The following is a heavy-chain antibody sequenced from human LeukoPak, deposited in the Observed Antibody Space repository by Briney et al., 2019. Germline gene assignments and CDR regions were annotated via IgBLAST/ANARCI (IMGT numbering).Heavy chain of an antibody. CDR2: INAGNGNT. CDR1: GYTFTSYA. CDR3: ARGGGLPLSYDFWSGYYTGIDY. J-gene: IGHJ4*02. D-gene: IGHD3-3*01. Sequence: ASVKVSCKASGYTFTSYAMHWVRQAPGQRLEWMGWINAGNGNTKYSQKFQGRVTITRDTSASTAYMELSSLRSEDTAVYYCARGGGLPLSYDFWSGYYTGIDYWGQGTLVTVSS. V-gene: IGHV1-3*01.